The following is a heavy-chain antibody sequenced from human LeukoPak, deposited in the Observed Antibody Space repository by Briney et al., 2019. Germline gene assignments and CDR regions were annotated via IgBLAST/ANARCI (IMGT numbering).Heavy chain of an antibody. V-gene: IGHV4-34*01. Sequence: SETLSLTCAVYGEPLSGYYWSWIRQPPGKGLEWMGETNHSGSSKYNPSFKSRITISVDTSRNQFSLRLNSVTAADTAMYYCARQPLTARTFAFWGQGTLVTVSS. D-gene: IGHD6-6*01. CDR1: GEPLSGYY. J-gene: IGHJ4*02. CDR3: ARQPLTARTFAF. CDR2: TNHSGSS.